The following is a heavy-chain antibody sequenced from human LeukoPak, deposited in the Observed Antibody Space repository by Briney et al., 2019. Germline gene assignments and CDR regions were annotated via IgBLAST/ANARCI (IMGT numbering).Heavy chain of an antibody. Sequence: PGGSLRLSCAASRLTFSSNWMHWVRQAPGKGLVWVSHINDDGSSTTYADSVKGRFSISRDNSKNTLSLQMNSLRVEDTALYYCERGKRGFIYGSDFWGQGTLVTVSS. J-gene: IGHJ4*02. CDR3: ERGKRGFIYGSDF. CDR1: RLTFSSNW. V-gene: IGHV3-74*01. CDR2: INDDGSST. D-gene: IGHD5-18*01.